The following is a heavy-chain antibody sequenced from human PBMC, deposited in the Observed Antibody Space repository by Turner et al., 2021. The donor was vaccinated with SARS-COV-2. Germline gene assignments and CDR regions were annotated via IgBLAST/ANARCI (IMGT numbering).Heavy chain of an antibody. Sequence: QVQLVRSGAGGKEPGSSGKVSCKASGYTFPNYYMTWVRQAPGQGPEWMGIINQSGVSTGYEQKSQGRVTMTRDTSTSTVYVEMSSRRSEETAVYYCARVGGAFDIWGQGTMVTVSS. CDR3: ARVGGAFDI. CDR2: INQSGVST. CDR1: GYTFPNYY. J-gene: IGHJ3*02. V-gene: IGHV1-46*01.